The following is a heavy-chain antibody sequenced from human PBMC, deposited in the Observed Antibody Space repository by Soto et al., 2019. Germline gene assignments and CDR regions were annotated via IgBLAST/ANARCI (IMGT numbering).Heavy chain of an antibody. CDR3: VKDGSSGWPYFDDMHV. CDR1: RLSVNSSS. CDR2: ILYDGSKK. D-gene: IGHD6-19*01. Sequence: PGRSTVISRAACRLSVNSSSIHGVRQSTGKGLEWVAVILYDGSKKYYADSVKGRFTISRDNSKNTLYLQMSSLRAEDTALYYCVKDGSSGWPYFDDMHVSGQGATVTVSS. V-gene: IGHV3-30*18. J-gene: IGHJ6*02.